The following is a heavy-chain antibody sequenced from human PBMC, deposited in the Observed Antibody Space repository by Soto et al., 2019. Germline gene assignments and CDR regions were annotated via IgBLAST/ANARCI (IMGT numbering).Heavy chain of an antibody. Sequence: SETLSLTCTVSGGSISSSSYYWGWIRQPPGKGLEWIGSIYYSGSTYYNTSLKSRVTISVDTSKNHFSLKLSSVTAADKAVYYCATQEVGGSYVYTFDPWGQGTLVTVSS. CDR1: GGSISSSSYY. V-gene: IGHV4-39*02. CDR2: IYYSGST. J-gene: IGHJ5*02. D-gene: IGHD1-26*01. CDR3: ATQEVGGSYVYTFDP.